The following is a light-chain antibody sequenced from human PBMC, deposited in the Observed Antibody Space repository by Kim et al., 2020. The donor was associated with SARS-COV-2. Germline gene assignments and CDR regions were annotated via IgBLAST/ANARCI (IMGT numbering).Light chain of an antibody. J-gene: IGLJ1*01. CDR2: VVT. V-gene: IGLV2-8*01. CDR3: SSYAGSITYV. CDR1: SSDVGAYNY. Sequence: QSALTQPPSASGSPGQSVTISCTGTSSDVGAYNYVSWYQQHPGKAPKLMIYVVTKRPSGVPDRFSGSKSGNTASLTVSGLQAEDEADYYCSSYAGSITYVFGTGTKVTVL.